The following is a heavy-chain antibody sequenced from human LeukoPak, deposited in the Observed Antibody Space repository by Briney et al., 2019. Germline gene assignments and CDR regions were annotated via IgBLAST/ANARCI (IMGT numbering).Heavy chain of an antibody. Sequence: GGSLRLSCAASGFTFSSYEMNWVRQAPGKGLEWVSYISSSGSTIYYADSVKGRFTISRDNAKNSLYLQMNSLRAEDTAVYYCARVDDYGDYDSGYWGQGTLVTVSS. J-gene: IGHJ4*02. CDR2: ISSSGSTI. V-gene: IGHV3-48*03. D-gene: IGHD4-17*01. CDR3: ARVDDYGDYDSGY. CDR1: GFTFSSYE.